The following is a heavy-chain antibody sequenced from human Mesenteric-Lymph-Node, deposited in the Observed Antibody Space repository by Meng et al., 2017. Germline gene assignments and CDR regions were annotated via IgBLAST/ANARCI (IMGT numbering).Heavy chain of an antibody. CDR2: INSDGSST. V-gene: IGHV3-74*01. J-gene: IGHJ4*02. CDR3: ARGYSGSYRADY. CDR1: GFTFSNYW. Sequence: GGSLRLSCAASGFTFSNYWMHWVRQTPGKGLVWVSRINSDGSSTTYADSVKGRFTISRDNAKNPLYLQMNSLRAEDTAVYYCARGYSGSYRADYWGQGSLVTVSS. D-gene: IGHD1-26*01.